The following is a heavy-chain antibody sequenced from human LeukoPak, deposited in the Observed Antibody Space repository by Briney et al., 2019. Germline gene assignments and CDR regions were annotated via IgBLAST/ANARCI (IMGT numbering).Heavy chain of an antibody. D-gene: IGHD3-10*01. CDR3: ARGGSYSWFDH. Sequence: ASVKVSCKASGYTFASYDINWVRQAAGQGLEWMGWMNPNSGNTGYAQKFQGRVTITRNTSISTAYMELSSLRSEDTAVYYCARGGSYSWFDHWGQGTLVTVSS. CDR2: MNPNSGNT. V-gene: IGHV1-8*03. J-gene: IGHJ5*02. CDR1: GYTFASYD.